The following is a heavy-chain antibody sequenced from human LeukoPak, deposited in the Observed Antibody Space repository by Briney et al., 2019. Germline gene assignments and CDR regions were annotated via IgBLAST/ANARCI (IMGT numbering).Heavy chain of an antibody. V-gene: IGHV3-23*01. J-gene: IGHJ4*02. Sequence: GGSLRLSCAASGFTFSGFAMSWIRQAPGKGLEWVSSISRSGESTFYADSVRGRFTISRDNSNNTVSLQMESLRAEDTALYYCAKDYAVGSIDYWGQGTLVTVSS. CDR1: GFTFSGFA. CDR2: ISRSGEST. CDR3: AKDYAVGSIDY. D-gene: IGHD3-16*01.